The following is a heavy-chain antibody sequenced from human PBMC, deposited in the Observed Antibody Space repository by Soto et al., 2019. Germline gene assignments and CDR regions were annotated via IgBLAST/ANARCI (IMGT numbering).Heavy chain of an antibody. CDR2: ISGGSTAI. CDR3: ARDSTRRFDY. V-gene: IGHV3-48*01. J-gene: IGHJ4*02. CDR1: GFTFSIYS. Sequence: VQLVESGGGLIQPGGSLRLPCEASGFTFSIYSMTWVRQAPGKGLEWVSYISGGSTAIYYADSVKGRFTSSRDNAQNSLYLQIHSLRAEDTAVYYCARDSTRRFDYWGQGTLVTVSS.